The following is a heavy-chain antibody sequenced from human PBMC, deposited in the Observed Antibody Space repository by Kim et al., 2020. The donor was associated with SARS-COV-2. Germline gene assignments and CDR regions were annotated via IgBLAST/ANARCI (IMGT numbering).Heavy chain of an antibody. Sequence: YNPSLKSRMTISVDTSKNQFSLKLSSVTAADTAVYYCARAATVLMLNWFDPWGQGTLVTVSS. CDR3: ARAATVLMLNWFDP. D-gene: IGHD2-8*01. V-gene: IGHV4-30-2*05. J-gene: IGHJ5*02.